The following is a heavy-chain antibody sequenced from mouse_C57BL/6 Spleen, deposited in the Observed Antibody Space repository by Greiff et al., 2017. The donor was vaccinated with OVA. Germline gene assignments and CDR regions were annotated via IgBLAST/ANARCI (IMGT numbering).Heavy chain of an antibody. CDR2: IYPGDGDT. D-gene: IGHD1-1*01. CDR1: GYAFSSSW. V-gene: IGHV1-82*01. J-gene: IGHJ4*01. CDR3: ARWFITTGYYAMDY. Sequence: QVQLQQSGPELVKPGASVKISCKASGYAFSSSWMNWVKQRPGKGLEWIGRIYPGDGDTNYNGKFKGKATLTADKSSSTAYMQLSSLTSEDSAVYFCARWFITTGYYAMDYWGQGTSVTVSS.